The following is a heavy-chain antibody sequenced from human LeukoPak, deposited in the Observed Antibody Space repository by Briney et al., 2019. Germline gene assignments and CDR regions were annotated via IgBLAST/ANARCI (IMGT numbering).Heavy chain of an antibody. CDR3: ARHEGYSSGPDY. V-gene: IGHV4-39*01. CDR1: GGSISSSSYY. Sequence: SETLSLTCTVSGGSISSSSYYWGWIRQPPGKGLEWIGSIFYSGSTYYNPSLRSRVTVSVDTSKNQFSLKVSSVTAADTAVYYCARHEGYSSGPDYWGQGTLVTVSS. CDR2: IFYSGST. J-gene: IGHJ4*02. D-gene: IGHD6-19*01.